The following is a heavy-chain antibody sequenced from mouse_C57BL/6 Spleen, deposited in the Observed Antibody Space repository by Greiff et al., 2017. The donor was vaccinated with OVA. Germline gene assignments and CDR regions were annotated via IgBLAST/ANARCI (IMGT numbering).Heavy chain of an antibody. CDR3: ARSEAYYFDY. V-gene: IGHV1-82*01. CDR2: IYPGDGDT. D-gene: IGHD3-2*02. J-gene: IGHJ2*01. Sequence: VQLVESGPELVKPGASVKISCKASGYAFSSSWMNWVKQRPGKGLEWIGRIYPGDGDTNYNGKFKGKATLTADKSSSTAYMQLSSLTSEDAAVYFCARSEAYYFDYWGKGTTLTVSS. CDR1: GYAFSSSW.